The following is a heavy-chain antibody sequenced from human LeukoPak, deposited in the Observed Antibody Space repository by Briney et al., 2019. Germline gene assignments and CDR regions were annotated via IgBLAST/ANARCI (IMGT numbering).Heavy chain of an antibody. CDR3: AKDEGYSSSSADAFDI. V-gene: IGHV3-30*18. CDR1: GFTFSSYG. D-gene: IGHD6-6*01. Sequence: GGSLRLSCAASGFTFSSYGMHWVRQAPGKGLEWVAVISYDGSNKYYADSVKGRFTISRDNSKNTLYLQMNSLRAEDTAVYYCAKDEGYSSSSADAFDIWGQGTMVTVSS. CDR2: ISYDGSNK. J-gene: IGHJ3*02.